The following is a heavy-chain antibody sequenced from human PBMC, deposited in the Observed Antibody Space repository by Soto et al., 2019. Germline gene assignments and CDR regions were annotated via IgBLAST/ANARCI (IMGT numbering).Heavy chain of an antibody. Sequence: SVKVSCKASGGTFSSYTISWVRQAPGQGLEWMGRIIPILGIANYAQKFQGRVTITADKSTSTAYMELSSLRSEDTAVYYCASRKGYCSSTSCFTMVRGGLKRDAFDIWGQGTMVTVSS. V-gene: IGHV1-69*02. D-gene: IGHD2-2*02. CDR1: GGTFSSYT. J-gene: IGHJ3*02. CDR3: ASRKGYCSSTSCFTMVRGGLKRDAFDI. CDR2: IIPILGIA.